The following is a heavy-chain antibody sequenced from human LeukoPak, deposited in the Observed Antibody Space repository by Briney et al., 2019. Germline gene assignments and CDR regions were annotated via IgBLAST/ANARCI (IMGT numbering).Heavy chain of an antibody. CDR2: ISYDGSNK. D-gene: IGHD3-16*01. CDR3: AKEHWGGY. J-gene: IGHJ4*02. Sequence: GRSLRLSCAASGFTFSSYGMHWVRQAPGKGLEWVAVISYDGSNKYYADSVKGRFTISRDNSKYTLYLQMNSLRAEDTAVYYFAKEHWGGYWGQGTLVTVSS. V-gene: IGHV3-30*18. CDR1: GFTFSSYG.